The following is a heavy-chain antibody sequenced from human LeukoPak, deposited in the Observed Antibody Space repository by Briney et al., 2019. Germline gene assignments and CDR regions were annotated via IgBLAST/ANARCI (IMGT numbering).Heavy chain of an antibody. J-gene: IGHJ4*02. CDR3: ARDPIYGDYTLHFDY. V-gene: IGHV1-69*04. CDR1: GGTFSSYA. Sequence: SVKVSCKASGGTFSSYAISWVRQAPGQGLEWMGRIIPILGIANYAQKFQGRVTITADKSTSTAYMQLSSLRSEDTAVYYCARDPIYGDYTLHFDYWGQGTLVTVSS. D-gene: IGHD4-17*01. CDR2: IIPILGIA.